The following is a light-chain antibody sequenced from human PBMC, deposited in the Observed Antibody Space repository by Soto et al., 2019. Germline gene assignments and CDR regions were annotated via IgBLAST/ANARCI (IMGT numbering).Light chain of an antibody. V-gene: IGLV2-14*01. CDR2: DVS. J-gene: IGLJ2*01. CDR3: SSYTSSSTLYVV. CDR1: SSDVGGYNY. Sequence: QSALTQPASVSGSPGQSITISCTGTSSDVGGYNYVSWYQQHPGKAPKLMIYDVSNRPSGVSNRFSGSKSGNTASLTISVIQAEDEADYYCSSYTSSSTLYVVFGGGTQLTVL.